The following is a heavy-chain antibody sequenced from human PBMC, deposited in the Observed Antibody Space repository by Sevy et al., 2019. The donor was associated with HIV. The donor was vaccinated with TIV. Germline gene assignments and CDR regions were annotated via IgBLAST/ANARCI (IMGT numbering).Heavy chain of an antibody. CDR2: INQDGSEE. D-gene: IGHD3-16*01. CDR1: AFTFSSYW. Sequence: GGSLRLSCAASAFTFSSYWMRWVRQAPGKGLEWVANINQDGSEENYVDSVKGRFTIFRDNAKNSLFLQMNSLRAEDTAVYYCARTGSYADTYYYYYAMDVWGPGTTVTVSS. J-gene: IGHJ6*02. CDR3: ARTGSYADTYYYYYAMDV. V-gene: IGHV3-7*01.